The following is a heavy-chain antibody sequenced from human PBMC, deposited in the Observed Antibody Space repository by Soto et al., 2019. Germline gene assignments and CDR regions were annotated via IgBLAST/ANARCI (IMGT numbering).Heavy chain of an antibody. CDR1: GGPVSSETSY. D-gene: IGHD4-17*01. J-gene: IGHJ5*01. Sequence: QVHLQESGPGLVKPSETLSLTCTVSGGPVSSETSYWSWIRQPPGKGLEWIGYVYYTGSTTYNPSLKSRVTISVDSSKNPFSLKLTSVTAADTAVYYCARDFHDYGEYVILDSWGQGTLVTVSS. CDR3: ARDFHDYGEYVILDS. V-gene: IGHV4-61*01. CDR2: VYYTGST.